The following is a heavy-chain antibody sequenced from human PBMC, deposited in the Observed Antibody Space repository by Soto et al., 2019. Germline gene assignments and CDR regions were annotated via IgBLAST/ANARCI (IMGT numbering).Heavy chain of an antibody. J-gene: IGHJ6*02. V-gene: IGHV3-21*01. CDR2: ISSSGTYI. CDR1: GFTFSTYS. Sequence: PGGSLRLSCAASGFTFSTYSMNWVRQAPGKGLEWVSSISSSGTYIHYADSLKGRFTISRDNSKNTLYLQMSSLRAEDTAVYYCVKDLLTVVVPAARDYYYYGMDVWGQGTTVTVSS. CDR3: VKDLLTVVVPAARDYYYYGMDV. D-gene: IGHD2-2*01.